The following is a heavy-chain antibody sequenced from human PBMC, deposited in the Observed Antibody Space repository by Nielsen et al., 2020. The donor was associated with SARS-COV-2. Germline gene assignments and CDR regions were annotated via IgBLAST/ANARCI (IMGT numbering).Heavy chain of an antibody. CDR1: GYTFTSYD. CDR3: AREEDSSGNSFDY. J-gene: IGHJ4*02. D-gene: IGHD3-22*01. CDR2: MNPNSGNT. Sequence: PSVKVSCKASGYTFTSYDINWVRQATGQGLEWMGWMNPNSGNTGYAQKFQGRVTMTRNTSISTAYMELSSLRSEDTAVYYCAREEDSSGNSFDYWGQGTLVTVSS. V-gene: IGHV1-8*01.